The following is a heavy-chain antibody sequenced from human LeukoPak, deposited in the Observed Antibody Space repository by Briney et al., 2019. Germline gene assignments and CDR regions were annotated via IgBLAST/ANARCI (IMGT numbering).Heavy chain of an antibody. Sequence: GRSLRLSCAASGFTFNYYGMSWVRQAPGRGLEWVSTINWNGGSINYADSVKGRFTISRDNAKNSLYLQMNNLRAEDTAFYYCARGGSIWYFYDYWGQGTLVTVSS. CDR3: ARGGSIWYFYDY. D-gene: IGHD6-13*01. V-gene: IGHV3-20*04. CDR2: INWNGGSI. CDR1: GFTFNYYG. J-gene: IGHJ4*02.